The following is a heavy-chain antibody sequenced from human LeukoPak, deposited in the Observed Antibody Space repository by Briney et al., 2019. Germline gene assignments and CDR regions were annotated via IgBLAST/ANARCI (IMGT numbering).Heavy chain of an antibody. J-gene: IGHJ4*02. CDR3: ASLYDSSGYVREDY. CDR2: ISSSGSTI. V-gene: IGHV3-48*03. CDR1: GFTFSSYE. Sequence: SGGSLRLSCAASGFTFSSYEMNWVRQAPGKGLEWVSYISSSGSTIYYADSVKGRFTISRDNAKNSLYLQMNSLRAEDTAVYYCASLYDSSGYVREDYWGQGTLVTVSS. D-gene: IGHD3-22*01.